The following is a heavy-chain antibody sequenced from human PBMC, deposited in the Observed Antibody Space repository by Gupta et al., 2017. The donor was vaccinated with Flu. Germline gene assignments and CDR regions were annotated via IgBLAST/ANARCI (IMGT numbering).Heavy chain of an antibody. V-gene: IGHV3-21*02. Sequence: EVQLVESGGGLVKTGGSLRLSCAASGFSFSDYSMNWVRQAPGKGLEWVSFTSASGAYLYYADSVEGRFTISRDNAKSSLFLQINSLRAEDTAMYYCARDSGPHYYKYYHMDGWGKGTSVIVSS. CDR2: TSASGAYL. CDR3: ARDSGPHYYKYYHMDG. D-gene: IGHD3-10*01. CDR1: GFSFSDYS. J-gene: IGHJ6*03.